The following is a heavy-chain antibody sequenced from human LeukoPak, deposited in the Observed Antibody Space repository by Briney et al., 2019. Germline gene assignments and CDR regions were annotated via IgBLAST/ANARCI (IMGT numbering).Heavy chain of an antibody. CDR3: VRDRAYFDSSGFYNLDY. CDR2: IKQDGSEK. CDR1: GFTFSDYW. Sequence: GGSLRLSCASSGFTFSDYWMSWVRQAPGKGLEWVANIKQDGSEKYYVDSAKGRFTISRDNAKNSLYLQMNSLRAEDTAVYYCVRDRAYFDSSGFYNLDYWGQGTLVTVSS. D-gene: IGHD3-22*01. J-gene: IGHJ4*02. V-gene: IGHV3-7*01.